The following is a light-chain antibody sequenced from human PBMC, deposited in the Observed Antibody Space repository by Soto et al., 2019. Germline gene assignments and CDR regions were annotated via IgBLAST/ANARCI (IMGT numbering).Light chain of an antibody. CDR1: QGISSY. Sequence: AIRMTQSPSSLSASTGDRVTITCRARQGISSYLAWYQQKPGKAPKLLIYAASTLQSGVPSRFSGSGSGTDFTLTISCLQSEDFATYYCQQYYSYPFTFGPGNKVAI. CDR3: QQYYSYPFT. V-gene: IGKV1-8*01. J-gene: IGKJ3*01. CDR2: AAS.